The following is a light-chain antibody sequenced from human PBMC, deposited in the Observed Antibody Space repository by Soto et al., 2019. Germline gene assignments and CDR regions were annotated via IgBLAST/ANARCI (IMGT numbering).Light chain of an antibody. CDR2: AAS. J-gene: IGKJ2*01. CDR3: QQSYSTAST. Sequence: DIQMTQAPSSLSASVGDRVIITCRASQSRRSYLNWYQQTPGKATKLLIYAASSLQSGVPSRFSGSGSEPDFTLTICRLQPEDLANYYCQQSYSTASTFGHGTKPEIK. CDR1: QSRRSY. V-gene: IGKV1-39*01.